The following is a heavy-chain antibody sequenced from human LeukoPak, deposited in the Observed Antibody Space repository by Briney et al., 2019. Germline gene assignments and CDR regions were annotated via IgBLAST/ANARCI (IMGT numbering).Heavy chain of an antibody. D-gene: IGHD1-26*01. CDR3: AREYSGSYID. V-gene: IGHV1-69*05. J-gene: IGHJ4*02. Sequence: WIGGIIPIFGTPNYAQKFQGRVTITTDESTSTAYMELSSLRSEDTAVYYCAREYSGSYIDWGQGTLVTVSS. CDR2: IIPIFGTP.